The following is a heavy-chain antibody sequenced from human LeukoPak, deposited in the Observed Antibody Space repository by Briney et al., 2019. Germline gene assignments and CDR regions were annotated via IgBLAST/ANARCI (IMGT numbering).Heavy chain of an antibody. Sequence: GGSLRLSCEASGFTFSTYWMSWVRQAPGKGPECVANIKPDGSDKYYVDSMKGRFTISRDNARNSLYLQMNNLRAEDTAVYYCAREGFPPGVLHWGQGTLVTVSS. CDR2: IKPDGSDK. D-gene: IGHD2-2*01. CDR3: AREGFPPGVLH. CDR1: GFTFSTYW. V-gene: IGHV3-7*01. J-gene: IGHJ1*01.